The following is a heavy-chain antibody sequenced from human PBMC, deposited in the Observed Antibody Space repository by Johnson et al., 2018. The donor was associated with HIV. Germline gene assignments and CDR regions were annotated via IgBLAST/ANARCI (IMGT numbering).Heavy chain of an antibody. J-gene: IGHJ3*02. V-gene: IGHV3-66*01. CDR2: IYSGGST. Sequence: EVQLVESGGGLLQPGGSLRLSCAASGFTFSDYYMSWIRQAPGKGLEWVSVIYSGGSTYYADSVKGRFTISRDNSKNTLYLQMNSLRAEDTAVYYCAKETSGAFDIWGQGTMVTVSS. CDR3: AKETSGAFDI. CDR1: GFTFSDYY.